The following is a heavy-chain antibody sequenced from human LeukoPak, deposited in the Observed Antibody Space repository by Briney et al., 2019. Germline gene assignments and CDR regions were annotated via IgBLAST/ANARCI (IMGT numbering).Heavy chain of an antibody. Sequence: SETLSLTCTVSGGSISSYYWSWIRQPPGKGLEWIGYIYYSGSTNYNPSLKSRVTISVDTSKNQFSLKLSSVTAADTAVYYCARSSWSGSPALDYWGQGTLVTVSS. CDR3: ARSSWSGSPALDY. CDR2: IYYSGST. J-gene: IGHJ4*02. CDR1: GGSISSYY. V-gene: IGHV4-59*01. D-gene: IGHD3-10*01.